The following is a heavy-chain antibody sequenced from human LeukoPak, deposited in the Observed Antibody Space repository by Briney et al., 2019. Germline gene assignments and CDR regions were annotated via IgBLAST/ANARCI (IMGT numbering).Heavy chain of an antibody. V-gene: IGHV3-23*01. CDR3: AKCPGYGGNSPFDY. CDR1: GFTFSNYA. CDR2: ISGSGGST. Sequence: GGSLRLSCAASGFTFSNYAMSWVRQAPGKGLEWVSTISGSGGSTYSADSVKGRFTISRDNSKNTLYLQMNSLRADDTAVFYCAKCPGYGGNSPFDYWGQGTLVTVSS. D-gene: IGHD4-23*01. J-gene: IGHJ4*02.